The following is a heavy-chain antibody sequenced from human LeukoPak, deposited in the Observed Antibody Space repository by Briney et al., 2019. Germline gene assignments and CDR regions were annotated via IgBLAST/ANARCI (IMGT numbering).Heavy chain of an antibody. J-gene: IGHJ4*02. V-gene: IGHV4-30-2*02. Sequence: SQTLSLTCAVSGGSISSGGSSWSWIRQPPGKGLEWIGYIYHTGSTYYNPSLKSRVTISVDRSKNQFSLKLNSVTAADTAVYYCASQLGGTTFHWGQGTLVTVSS. CDR1: GGSISSGGSS. CDR2: IYHTGST. CDR3: ASQLGGTTFH. D-gene: IGHD1-1*01.